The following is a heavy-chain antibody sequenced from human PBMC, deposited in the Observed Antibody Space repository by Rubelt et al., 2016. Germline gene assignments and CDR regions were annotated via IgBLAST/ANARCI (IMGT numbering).Heavy chain of an antibody. CDR3: ARVGGQLVPLFDY. J-gene: IGHJ4*02. Sequence: VQLVESGGGLVQPGGSLRLSCAASGFTFSSYSMNWVRQAPGKGLEWVSYISSSSSTIYYADFVKGRFTISRDNAKNPLCLQMNSLRDEDTAVYYCARVGGQLVPLFDYWGQGTLVTVSS. V-gene: IGHV3-48*02. CDR1: GFTFSSYS. D-gene: IGHD6-6*01. CDR2: ISSSSSTI.